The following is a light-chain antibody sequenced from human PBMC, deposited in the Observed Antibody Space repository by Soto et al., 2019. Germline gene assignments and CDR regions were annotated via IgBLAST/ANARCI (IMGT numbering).Light chain of an antibody. CDR2: GAS. Sequence: RSWLPGERATLSCRATESISSSYLAWYQQKPGQAPRLLIYGASSRATGIPDRFSGSGSGTDFTLTISRLEPEDFAVYYCQQYNRWPLTFGGGTKVDIK. J-gene: IGKJ4*01. CDR3: QQYNRWPLT. V-gene: IGKV3-20*01. CDR1: ESISSSY.